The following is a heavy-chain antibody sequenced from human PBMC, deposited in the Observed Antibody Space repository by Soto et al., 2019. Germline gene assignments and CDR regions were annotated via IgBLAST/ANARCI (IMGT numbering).Heavy chain of an antibody. Sequence: SETLSLTCAVAGGSIRSGGDSWSWIQQPPGKGLEWIGYIYHSGSTNYNPSLKSRVTISVDKSKNQFSLKLSSVTAADTAVYYCARSGMIVVVITSYYYYYGMDVWGQGTTVTVSS. D-gene: IGHD3-22*01. J-gene: IGHJ6*02. CDR1: GGSIRSGGDS. CDR3: ARSGMIVVVITSYYYYYGMDV. CDR2: IYHSGST. V-gene: IGHV4-30-2*01.